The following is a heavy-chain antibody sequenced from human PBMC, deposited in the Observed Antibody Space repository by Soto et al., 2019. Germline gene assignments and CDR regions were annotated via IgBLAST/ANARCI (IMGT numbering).Heavy chain of an antibody. J-gene: IGHJ4*02. CDR1: GFTLSDHY. CDR2: TRDRGNLYST. Sequence: EVQLVESGGGLVQPGGSLRLSCAASGFTLSDHYMDWVRQAPGKGLEWVGRTRDRGNLYSTEYAASVKGRFIISRDASKDSLYLQMNSLNIEDTAVYYCVRVSGNGWYNSDYWGQGTLVTVSS. CDR3: VRVSGNGWYNSDY. D-gene: IGHD6-19*01. V-gene: IGHV3-72*01.